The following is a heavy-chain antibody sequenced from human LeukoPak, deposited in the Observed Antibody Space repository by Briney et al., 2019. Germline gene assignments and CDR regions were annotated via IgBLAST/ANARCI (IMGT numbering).Heavy chain of an antibody. CDR3: ARSYMFGRVSLVSRTPHYYYYYYMDV. J-gene: IGHJ6*03. CDR2: MNTNTGNP. D-gene: IGHD3-10*02. Sequence: ASVKVSCKASGYTFTSYAMNWVRQAPGQGLEWMGWMNTNTGNPTYAQGFTGRFVFSLDTSVSTAYLQISSLTAEDTAVYYCARSYMFGRVSLVSRTPHYYYYYYMDVWGKGTTVTVSS. V-gene: IGHV7-4-1*02. CDR1: GYTFTSYA.